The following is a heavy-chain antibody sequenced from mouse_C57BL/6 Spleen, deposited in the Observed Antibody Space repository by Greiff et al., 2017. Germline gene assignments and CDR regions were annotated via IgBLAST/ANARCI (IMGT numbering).Heavy chain of an antibody. CDR1: GFSLTSYG. Sequence: QVQLKESGPGLVQPSQSLSITCTVSGFSLTSYGVHWVRQSPGKGLEWLGVIWSGGSTDYNAAFISRLSISKDNSKSQVFFKMNSLQADDTAIYYCARNYYYGSSTRYWYFDVWGTGTTVTVSS. J-gene: IGHJ1*03. CDR2: IWSGGST. D-gene: IGHD1-1*01. V-gene: IGHV2-2*01. CDR3: ARNYYYGSSTRYWYFDV.